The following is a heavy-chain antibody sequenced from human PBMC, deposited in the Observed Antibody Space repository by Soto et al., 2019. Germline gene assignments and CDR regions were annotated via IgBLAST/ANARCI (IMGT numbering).Heavy chain of an antibody. CDR1: GYIFTSYW. CDR3: ARSPCLGRCSAAFDN. CDR2: IYPGDSDT. D-gene: IGHD2-15*01. Sequence: GESLKISCKGSGYIFTSYWIGWVRQMPGKGLEWMGIIYPGDSDTRYSPSFQGQVTISVDKSISTAYLQWSSLKASDTAIYYCARSPCLGRCSAAFDNWGQGTLVTVSS. V-gene: IGHV5-51*01. J-gene: IGHJ4*02.